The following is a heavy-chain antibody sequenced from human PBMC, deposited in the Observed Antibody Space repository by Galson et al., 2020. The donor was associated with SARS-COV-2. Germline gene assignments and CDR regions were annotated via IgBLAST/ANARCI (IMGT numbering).Heavy chain of an antibody. CDR3: TTTYFGSGSPSVYGLDV. CDR2: IKTKSEGGTT. D-gene: IGHD3-10*01. Sequence: GGSLRLSCAASGFTFSNAWMNWVRQAPGKGLEWVGRIKTKSEGGTTDNAAPVKGRFDISRDDSRNTLYLQMNSLKTEDTAVYYCTTTYFGSGSPSVYGLDVWGQGTTVTVSS. J-gene: IGHJ6*02. V-gene: IGHV3-15*07. CDR1: GFTFSNAW.